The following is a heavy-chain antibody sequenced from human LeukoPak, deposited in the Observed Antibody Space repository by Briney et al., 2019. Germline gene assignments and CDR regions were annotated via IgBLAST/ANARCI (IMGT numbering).Heavy chain of an antibody. D-gene: IGHD2-2*02. Sequence: ASAKVSCKASGYTFTSYDINWVRQATGQGLEWMGWMNPNSGNTGYAQKFQCRVTMTRNTSISTAYMELSSLRSEDTAVYYCARGTRYCSSTSCYRGENWFDPWGQGTLVTVSS. CDR3: ARGTRYCSSTSCYRGENWFDP. J-gene: IGHJ5*02. CDR2: MNPNSGNT. CDR1: GYTFTSYD. V-gene: IGHV1-8*01.